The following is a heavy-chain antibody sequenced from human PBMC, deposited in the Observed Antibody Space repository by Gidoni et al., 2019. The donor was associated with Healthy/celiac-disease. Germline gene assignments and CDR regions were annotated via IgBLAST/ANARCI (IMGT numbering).Heavy chain of an antibody. CDR2: IYYSGST. J-gene: IGHJ4*02. CDR3: ARVGYYDSSGYYANFDY. D-gene: IGHD3-22*01. Sequence: QVQLQESGPGLVKPSETLSLTCTVSGGSISSYYWSWIRQPPGKGLEWIGYIYYSGSTNYTPSLKSRVTISVDTSKNQCSLKLSSVTAADTAVYYCARVGYYDSSGYYANFDYWGQGTLVTVSS. V-gene: IGHV4-59*01. CDR1: GGSISSYY.